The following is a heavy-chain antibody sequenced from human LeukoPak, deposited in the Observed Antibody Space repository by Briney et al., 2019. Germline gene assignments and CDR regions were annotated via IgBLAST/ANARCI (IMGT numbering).Heavy chain of an antibody. CDR1: GGSFSRYS. Sequence: SETLSLTCAVYGGSFSRYSWSWIRQPPGKGLEWIGEINHSGSTNYNPSLKSRVTISVDTSKNQFSLKLSSVTAADTAVYYCAREPLSGWYGNWFDPWGQGTLVTVSS. CDR2: INHSGST. V-gene: IGHV4-34*01. D-gene: IGHD6-19*01. CDR3: AREPLSGWYGNWFDP. J-gene: IGHJ5*02.